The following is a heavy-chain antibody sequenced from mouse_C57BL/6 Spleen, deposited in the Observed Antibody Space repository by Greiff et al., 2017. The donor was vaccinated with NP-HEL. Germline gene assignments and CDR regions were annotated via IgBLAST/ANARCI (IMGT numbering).Heavy chain of an antibody. V-gene: IGHV1-54*01. Sequence: VQLVESGAELVRPGTSVKVSCKASGYAFTNYLIEWVKQRPGQGLEWIGVINPGSGGTNYNEKFKGKATLTADKSSSTAYMQLSSLTSEDSAVYFCARSGLRRRAEFAYWGQGTLVTVSA. J-gene: IGHJ3*01. CDR2: INPGSGGT. CDR3: ARSGLRRRAEFAY. D-gene: IGHD2-2*01. CDR1: GYAFTNYL.